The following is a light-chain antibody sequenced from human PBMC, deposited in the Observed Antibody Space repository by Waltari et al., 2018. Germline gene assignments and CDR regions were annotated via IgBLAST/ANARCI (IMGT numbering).Light chain of an antibody. V-gene: IGLV10-54*04. CDR3: SAWDSNLSAYV. J-gene: IGLJ1*01. CDR2: RNN. CDR1: SNNVGNQG. Sequence: QAGLTQPPSVSKALRQTATPTCTGNSNNVGNQGAAWLQQHQGHPPKLLSYRNNDRPSGISERFSASRSGNTASLTITGLQPEDEADYYCSAWDSNLSAYVFGSGTKVTVL.